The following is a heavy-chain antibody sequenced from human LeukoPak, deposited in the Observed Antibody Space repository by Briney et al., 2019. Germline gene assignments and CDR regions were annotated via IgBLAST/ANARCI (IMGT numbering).Heavy chain of an antibody. J-gene: IGHJ5*02. CDR1: GFTFSSYG. CDR3: XXXXXXXXXXXRGXXP. CDR2: ISGSGGST. Sequence: XAXXGFTFSSYGMSWVRQAPGKGLEWVSAISGSGGSTYYADSVKGRFTISRDNSKNTLYLQMNRLRAEDTAVYYCXXXXXXXXXXXRGXXPWGQGTLVTVSS. V-gene: IGHV3-23*01.